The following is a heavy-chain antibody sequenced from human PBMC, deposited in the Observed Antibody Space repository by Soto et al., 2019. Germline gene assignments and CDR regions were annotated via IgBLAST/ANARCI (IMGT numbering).Heavy chain of an antibody. CDR3: AHRQQQQGQTVGDAFDI. CDR2: INWEDDK. J-gene: IGHJ3*02. Sequence: QITLKESGPTLVKPTQTLTLTCTFSGLSLSTSGVGVGWIRQPPGKALEWLALINWEDDKRYRPSLKSRLTITKDTSKNQLVLIMTNMDPVDTATYYCAHRQQQQGQTVGDAFDIWGQGTMVTVSS. CDR1: GLSLSTSGVG. D-gene: IGHD6-13*01. V-gene: IGHV2-5*02.